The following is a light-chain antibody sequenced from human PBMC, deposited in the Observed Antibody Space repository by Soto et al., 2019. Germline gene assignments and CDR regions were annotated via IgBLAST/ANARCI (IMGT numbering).Light chain of an antibody. Sequence: DIQLTQSPSFLSASVGDRVTITCRASQGISTYLAWYQQKPGKAPKLLIYDASTLQSGVPSRFSGSGSGTEFTLTISSLQPEELATYYCQQLNGYVALTFGGGTKVELK. CDR1: QGISTY. CDR3: QQLNGYVALT. CDR2: DAS. V-gene: IGKV1-9*01. J-gene: IGKJ4*01.